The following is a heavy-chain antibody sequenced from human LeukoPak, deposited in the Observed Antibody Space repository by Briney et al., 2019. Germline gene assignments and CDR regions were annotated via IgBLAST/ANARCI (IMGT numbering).Heavy chain of an antibody. J-gene: IGHJ6*03. D-gene: IGHD3-22*01. V-gene: IGHV1-8*01. CDR3: ARGAYYDSSGYYFSSYYYYYMDV. Sequence: ASVKVSCKASGYTFTSYDINWVRQATGQGLEWMGWMNPNGGNTGYAQKFQGRVTMTRNTSISTAYVELSSLRSEDTAVYYCARGAYYDSSGYYFSSYYYYYMDVWGKGTTVTVSS. CDR1: GYTFTSYD. CDR2: MNPNGGNT.